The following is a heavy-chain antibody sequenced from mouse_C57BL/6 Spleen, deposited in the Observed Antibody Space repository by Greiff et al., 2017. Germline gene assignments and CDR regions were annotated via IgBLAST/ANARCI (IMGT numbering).Heavy chain of an antibody. CDR3: AREIAQAIRALAY. V-gene: IGHV5-4*01. CDR1: GFTFSSYA. Sequence: EVQLVESGGGLVKPGGSLKLSCAASGFTFSSYAMSWVRQTPEKRLEWVATISDGGSYTYYPDNVKGRFTISRDNAKNNLYLQMSHLKSEDTAMYYCAREIAQAIRALAYWGQGTLVTVSA. D-gene: IGHD3-2*02. J-gene: IGHJ3*01. CDR2: ISDGGSYT.